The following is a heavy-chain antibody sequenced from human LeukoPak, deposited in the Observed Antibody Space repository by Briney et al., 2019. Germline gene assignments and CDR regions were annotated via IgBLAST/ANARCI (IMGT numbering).Heavy chain of an antibody. CDR2: INSDGSTT. CDR1: GFTFNNYW. CDR3: AKDLYGSGSYEIRLFDY. D-gene: IGHD3-10*01. Sequence: GGSLRLSCAASGFTFNNYWMHWVRQAPGKGLVWVSRINSDGSTTTYADSVKGRFTISRDNSKNTLYLQMNSLRAEDTAVYYCAKDLYGSGSYEIRLFDYWGQGTLVTVSS. J-gene: IGHJ4*02. V-gene: IGHV3-74*01.